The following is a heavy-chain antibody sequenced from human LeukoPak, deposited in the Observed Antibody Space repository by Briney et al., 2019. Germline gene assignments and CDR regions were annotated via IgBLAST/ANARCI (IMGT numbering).Heavy chain of an antibody. Sequence: GGSLRLSCATPGFPFSDFSMSWVRQAPGKGLEWISTTNSGGTSTYYAESVKGRFTISRDNSKNTLYLQMSSLRVEDTAVYYCAKQSYARSLGEGGPGTLVSVSS. J-gene: IGHJ4*02. D-gene: IGHD2-8*01. CDR3: AKQSYARSLGE. CDR1: GFPFSDFS. V-gene: IGHV3-23*01. CDR2: TNSGGTST.